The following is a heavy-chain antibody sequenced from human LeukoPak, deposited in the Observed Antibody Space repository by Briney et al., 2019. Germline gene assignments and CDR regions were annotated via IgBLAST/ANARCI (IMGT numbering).Heavy chain of an antibody. Sequence: SETLSLTCTVSGGSISSYYWSWIRQPPGKGLEWIGYIYYSGSTNYNPSLKSRVTISVDTSKNQLSLRLTSVTAADTAVYYCAREYSSFEDWGPGTLVTVSS. CDR2: IYYSGST. CDR1: GGSISSYY. J-gene: IGHJ4*02. CDR3: AREYSSFED. D-gene: IGHD1-26*01. V-gene: IGHV4-59*01.